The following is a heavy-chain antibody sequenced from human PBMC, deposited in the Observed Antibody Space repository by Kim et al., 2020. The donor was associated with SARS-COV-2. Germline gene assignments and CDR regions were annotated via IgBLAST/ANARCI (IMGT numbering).Heavy chain of an antibody. V-gene: IGHV3-33*01. Sequence: GGSLRLSCEASGFTFTSYGMHWVRQAPGKGLEWVAVIWYDGSNKYYADSVKGRFTISRDNSKNTLYLQMNSLRADDTAVYYCARVGKGDHAANYWGQGTL. D-gene: IGHD2-21*02. CDR1: GFTFTSYG. CDR3: ARVGKGDHAANY. J-gene: IGHJ4*02. CDR2: IWYDGSNK.